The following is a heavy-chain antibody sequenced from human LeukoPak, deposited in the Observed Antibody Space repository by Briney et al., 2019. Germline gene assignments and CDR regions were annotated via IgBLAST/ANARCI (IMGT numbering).Heavy chain of an antibody. CDR3: AGESRDGYKDPDY. CDR2: ISSSSSTI. J-gene: IGHJ4*02. CDR1: GFTFSSYS. D-gene: IGHD5-12*01. V-gene: IGHV3-48*01. Sequence: GGSLRLSCAASGFTFSSYSMNWVRQAPGKGLEWVSYISSSSSTIYYADSVKGRFTISRDNAKNSLYLQMNSLRAEDTAVYYCAGESRDGYKDPDYWGQGTLVTVSS.